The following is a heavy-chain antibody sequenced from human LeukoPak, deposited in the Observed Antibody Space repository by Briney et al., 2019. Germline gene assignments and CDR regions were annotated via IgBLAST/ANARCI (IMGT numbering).Heavy chain of an antibody. D-gene: IGHD2/OR15-2a*01. V-gene: IGHV1-8*01. CDR2: MNPDSGKT. J-gene: IGHJ3*02. Sequence: AAVKVSCKASGYIFTNYDINWLRQAPGQGLEWMGWMNPDSGKTGSAQKFQGRVTFMRDTSVTTAYMELSSLRSDDTAAYYCARPADRLSDAFDIWGQGTMVTVSS. CDR3: ARPADRLSDAFDI. CDR1: GYIFTNYD.